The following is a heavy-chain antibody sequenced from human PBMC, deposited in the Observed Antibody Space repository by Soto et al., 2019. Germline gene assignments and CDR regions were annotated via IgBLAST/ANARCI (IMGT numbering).Heavy chain of an antibody. CDR3: ASRAKEYYYDSSGYVRI. CDR1: GGSISSGDYY. Sequence: PSETLSLTCTVSGGSISSGDYYWSWIRQPPGKGLEWIGYIYYSGSTYYNPSLKSRVTISVDTSKNQFSLKLGSVTAADTAVYYCASRAKEYYYDSSGYVRIWGQGTMVTVSS. V-gene: IGHV4-30-4*01. CDR2: IYYSGST. J-gene: IGHJ3*02. D-gene: IGHD3-22*01.